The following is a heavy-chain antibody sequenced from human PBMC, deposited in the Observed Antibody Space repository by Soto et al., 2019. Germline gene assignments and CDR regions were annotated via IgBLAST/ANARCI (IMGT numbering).Heavy chain of an antibody. V-gene: IGHV4-34*01. J-gene: IGHJ6*02. CDR1: GGSGGSFSGYY. D-gene: IGHD3-22*01. CDR3: ARDNYDSSGYCHYYSGMDV. Sequence: QVQLQQWGAGLLKPSETLSLTCAVYGGSGGSFSGYYWSWIRQPPGKGLEWIGEINHSGSTNYNPPIRSRVNISVDTSKXXFXLQLSSVTAADTAVYYCARDNYDSSGYCHYYSGMDVWGQGTTVTVSS. CDR2: INHSGST.